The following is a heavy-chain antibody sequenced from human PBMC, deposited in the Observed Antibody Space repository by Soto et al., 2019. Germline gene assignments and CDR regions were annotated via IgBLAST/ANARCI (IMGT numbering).Heavy chain of an antibody. Sequence: ASVKVSCKASGYTFTGYYMHWVRQAPGQGLEWMGWINPNSGGTNYAQKFQGWVTMTRDTSISTAYMELSRLRSDDTAVYYCARDRGRLGYCSSTRCYDAFDIWGQGTMVTVSS. V-gene: IGHV1-2*04. CDR1: GYTFTGYY. CDR3: ARDRGRLGYCSSTRCYDAFDI. J-gene: IGHJ3*02. CDR2: INPNSGGT. D-gene: IGHD2-2*01.